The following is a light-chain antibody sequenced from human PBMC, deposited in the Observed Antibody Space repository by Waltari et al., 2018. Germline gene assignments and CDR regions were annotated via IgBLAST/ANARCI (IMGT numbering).Light chain of an antibody. CDR2: EVT. J-gene: IGLJ1*01. CDR1: SSDVGGFDY. Sequence: HSALTQPASVSGSPGQSITISCTGTSSDVGGFDYVSWSQQHPGKVPKLLIYEVTNRPSGGSSRFSGSKSGKTASLIISGLQAEDEADYYCNSYTSFSPPYVFGTGTKVTVL. CDR3: NSYTSFSPPYV. V-gene: IGLV2-14*01.